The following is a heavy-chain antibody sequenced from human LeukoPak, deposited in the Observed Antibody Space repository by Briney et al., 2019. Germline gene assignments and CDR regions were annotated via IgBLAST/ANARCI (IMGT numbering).Heavy chain of an antibody. CDR1: GFTFSSYG. V-gene: IGHV3-33*01. CDR2: IWYDGSNK. J-gene: IGHJ5*02. Sequence: PGGSLRLSCAASGFTFSSYGMHWVRQAPGKGLEWVAVIWYDGSNKYYADSVKGRFTISRDNSKNTLYLQMNSLRAEDTAVYYCASRSRAYWFDPWGQGTLVTVSS. CDR3: ASRSRAYWFDP.